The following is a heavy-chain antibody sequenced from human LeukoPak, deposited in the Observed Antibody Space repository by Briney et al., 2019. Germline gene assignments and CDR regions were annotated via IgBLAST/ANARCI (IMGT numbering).Heavy chain of an antibody. J-gene: IGHJ4*02. CDR1: GFTFSSYR. Sequence: GGSLRLSCAASGFTFSSYRMNWVRQAPGKGLEWVSSISSSSIYIYYADSVKGRFTISRDNAKKSLYLKMNSLRVEDTAVYYCARGSGSYPDYWGQGTLVTVSS. V-gene: IGHV3-21*01. CDR3: ARGSGSYPDY. CDR2: ISSSSIYI. D-gene: IGHD1-26*01.